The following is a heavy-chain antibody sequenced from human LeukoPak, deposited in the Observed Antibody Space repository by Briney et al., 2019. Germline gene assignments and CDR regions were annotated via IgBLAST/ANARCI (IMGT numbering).Heavy chain of an antibody. CDR1: GGSFSGYY. D-gene: IGHD6-13*01. CDR2: INHSGST. J-gene: IGHJ6*03. Sequence: PSETLSLTCAVYGGSFSGYYWSWIRQTPGKGLEWIGEINHSGSTNYNPSLKSRVTISVDTSKNQFSLKLSSVTAADTAVYYCARGSIAAAGSYYYYMDVWGKGTTVTVSS. CDR3: ARGSIAAAGSYYYYMDV. V-gene: IGHV4-34*01.